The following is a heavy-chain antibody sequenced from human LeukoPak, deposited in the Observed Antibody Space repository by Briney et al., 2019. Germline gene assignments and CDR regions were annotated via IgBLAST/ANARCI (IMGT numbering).Heavy chain of an antibody. Sequence: GGSLRLSCAASGFTFSSYATSWVRQAPGKGLEWVSDVTGSGDSTYYAESVKGRFTVSRDNSKNTLYLQMNSLRVEDTAVYYCAKGSGPRPSLFDYWGQGTLVTVSS. V-gene: IGHV3-23*01. CDR2: VTGSGDST. CDR1: GFTFSSYA. D-gene: IGHD1-26*01. J-gene: IGHJ4*02. CDR3: AKGSGPRPSLFDY.